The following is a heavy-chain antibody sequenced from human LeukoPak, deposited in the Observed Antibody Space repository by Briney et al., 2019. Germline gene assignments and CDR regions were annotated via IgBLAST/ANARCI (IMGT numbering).Heavy chain of an antibody. CDR1: GFTFSSYA. D-gene: IGHD3-22*01. Sequence: GGSLRLSCAASGFTFSSYAMHWVRQAPGKRLEWVAVISYDGSNKYYADSVKGRFTISRDNSKNTLYLQMNSLRAEDTAVYYCARPLIVVVINDAFDIWGQGTMVTVSS. CDR3: ARPLIVVVINDAFDI. CDR2: ISYDGSNK. J-gene: IGHJ3*02. V-gene: IGHV3-30-3*01.